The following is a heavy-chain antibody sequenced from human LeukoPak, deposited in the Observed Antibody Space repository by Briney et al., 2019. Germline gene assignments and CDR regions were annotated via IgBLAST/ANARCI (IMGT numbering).Heavy chain of an antibody. D-gene: IGHD5-12*01. Sequence: KPSEALSLTCTVSGGSISSSSYYWGWIRQPPGKGLEWIGSIYYSGSTYYNPSLKSRVTISVDTSKNQFSLKLSSVTAADTAVYYCAVGAPRGYSGYGDTENWFDPWGQGTLVTVSS. CDR2: IYYSGST. J-gene: IGHJ5*02. CDR3: AVGAPRGYSGYGDTENWFDP. CDR1: GGSISSSSYY. V-gene: IGHV4-39*01.